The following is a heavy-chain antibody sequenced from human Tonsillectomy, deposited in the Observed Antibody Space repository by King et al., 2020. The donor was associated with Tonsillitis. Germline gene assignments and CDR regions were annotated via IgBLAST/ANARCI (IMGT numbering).Heavy chain of an antibody. CDR3: ARLRTFGQLFLEY. CDR1: GYSFSTYW. D-gene: IGHD3-10*01. V-gene: IGHV5-51*01. J-gene: IGHJ4*02. CDR2: IHPGDSDT. Sequence: QLVQSGAEVRKPGESLEISCEGSGYSFSTYWIGWVRQVPGKGLEWVAMIHPGDSDTRYSPSFHGLVTISADETINTVYLQWSSLTASDTAIYYCARLRTFGQLFLEYGGQGALVTVSS.